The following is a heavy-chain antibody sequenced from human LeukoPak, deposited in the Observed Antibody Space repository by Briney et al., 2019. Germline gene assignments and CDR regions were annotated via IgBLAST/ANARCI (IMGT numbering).Heavy chain of an antibody. CDR3: ARPMDTAFLYPGY. V-gene: IGHV5-51*01. D-gene: IGHD5-18*01. Sequence: KVSCKASGYTFSIVHWVRQAPGQRPEWMGIIYPGDSDTRYSPSFQGQVTISADKSISTAYLQWSSLKASDTAMYYCARPMDTAFLYPGYWGQGTLVTVSS. CDR1: GYTFSIV. CDR2: IYPGDSDT. J-gene: IGHJ4*02.